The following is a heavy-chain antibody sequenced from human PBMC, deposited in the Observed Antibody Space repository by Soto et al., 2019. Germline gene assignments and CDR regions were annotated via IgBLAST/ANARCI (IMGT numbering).Heavy chain of an antibody. Sequence: PGGSLRLSCEASGFTFSSYSMNWVCQAPGKGLEWVSAISGSGSSTYYADSVKGRFTISRDNSKNTLYLQMNSLRAEDTAVYYCARDCGGYIRYWFDPWGQGTLVTVSS. CDR1: GFTFSSYS. V-gene: IGHV3-23*01. J-gene: IGHJ5*02. CDR2: ISGSGSST. D-gene: IGHD2-21*01. CDR3: ARDCGGYIRYWFDP.